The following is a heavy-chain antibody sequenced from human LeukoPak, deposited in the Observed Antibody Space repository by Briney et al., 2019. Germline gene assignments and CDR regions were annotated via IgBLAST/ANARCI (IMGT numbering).Heavy chain of an antibody. J-gene: IGHJ3*02. CDR3: VRHCCSTPSKRTFDI. CDR2: FSDGGST. CDR1: GGSIWTSDYY. Sequence: PSETLSLTCTVSGGSIWTSDYYWGCIRQFPGKGLEWIGTFSDGGSTYYNPSLESRVIISVDTSKNQFSLKLSSVTAADTAVYYCVRHCCSTPSKRTFDIWGQGTLVTVSS. D-gene: IGHD2-2*01. V-gene: IGHV4-39*01.